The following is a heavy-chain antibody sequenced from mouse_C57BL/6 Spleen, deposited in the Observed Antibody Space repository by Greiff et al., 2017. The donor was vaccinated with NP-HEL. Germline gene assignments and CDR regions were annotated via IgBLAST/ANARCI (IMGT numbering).Heavy chain of an antibody. J-gene: IGHJ2*01. V-gene: IGHV1-50*01. CDR2: IDPSDSYT. D-gene: IGHD1-1*01. CDR1: GYTFTSYW. Sequence: QVQLQQPGAELVKPGASVKLSCKASGYTFTSYWMQWVKQRPGQGLEWIGEIDPSDSYTNYNQKFKGKATLTVDTSSSTAYMQLSSLTSEDSAVYYCARSTVVDPDYWGQGATLTVSS. CDR3: ARSTVVDPDY.